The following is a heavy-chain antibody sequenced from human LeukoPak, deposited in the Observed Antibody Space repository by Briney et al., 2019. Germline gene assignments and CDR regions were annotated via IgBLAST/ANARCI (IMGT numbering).Heavy chain of an antibody. CDR2: ISSNGGST. CDR3: ARAYGDYVDDAFDI. J-gene: IGHJ3*02. V-gene: IGHV3-64*01. Sequence: GGSLRLSCAASGFTFSSYAMHWVRQAPGKGLEYVSAISSNGGSTYYANSVKGRFTISRDNSKNTLYLHMGSLRAEDMAVYYCARAYGDYVDDAFDIWGQGTMVTVSS. CDR1: GFTFSSYA. D-gene: IGHD4-17*01.